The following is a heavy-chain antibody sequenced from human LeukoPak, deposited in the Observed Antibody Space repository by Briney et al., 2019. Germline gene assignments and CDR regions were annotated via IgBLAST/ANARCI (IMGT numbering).Heavy chain of an antibody. CDR2: IYYSGST. CDR1: GGSISSSSYY. Sequence: SETLSLTCTVSGGSISSSSYYWGWIRQPPGKGLEWIGSIYYSGSTYYNPSLKSRVTISVDTSKNQFSLKLSSVTAADTAVYYCACPDYYDSSGYYLGSVGAFDIWGQGTMVTVSS. D-gene: IGHD3-22*01. J-gene: IGHJ3*02. CDR3: ACPDYYDSSGYYLGSVGAFDI. V-gene: IGHV4-39*01.